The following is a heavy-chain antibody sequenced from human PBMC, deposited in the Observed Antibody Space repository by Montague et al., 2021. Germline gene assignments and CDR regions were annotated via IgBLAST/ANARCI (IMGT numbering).Heavy chain of an antibody. J-gene: IGHJ3*02. CDR3: VKGGYYSYDALEI. CDR1: GFIFYKSW. D-gene: IGHD3-22*01. V-gene: IGHV3-74*03. Sequence: SLRLSCAASGFIFYKSWMHWVRQAPGKGLEWVSRVNGDGTSITYVDSVKGRFTVSRDNAKNTVYVQMNTLRAEDMAVYYCVKGGYYSYDALEIWGQGTVVTVSS. CDR2: VNGDGTSI.